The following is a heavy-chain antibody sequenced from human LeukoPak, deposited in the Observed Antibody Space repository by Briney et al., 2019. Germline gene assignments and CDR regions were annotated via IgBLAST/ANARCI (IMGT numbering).Heavy chain of an antibody. CDR2: IIPILGIA. D-gene: IGHD5-18*01. CDR3: ARRAGYSYGSRGDFDY. J-gene: IGHJ4*02. V-gene: IGHV1-69*04. CDR1: GGTFSSYA. Sequence: SVKVSCKASGGTFSSYAISWVRQAPGQGLEWIGRIIPILGIANYAQKFQGRVTITADKSTSTAYMELSSLRSEDTAVYYCARRAGYSYGSRGDFDYWGQGTLVTVSS.